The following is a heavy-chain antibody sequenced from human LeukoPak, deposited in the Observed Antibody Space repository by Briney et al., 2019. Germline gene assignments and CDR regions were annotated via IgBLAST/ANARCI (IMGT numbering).Heavy chain of an antibody. Sequence: GGSLRLSCAASGFTFSSYSMNWVRQAPGKGLEWVSFISSSRSYIYYADSVKGRFTISRDNSKNTLYLQMNSLRADDTAVYYCAKDQSGSSSWYSNWFDPWGQGTLVTVSS. CDR2: ISSSRSYI. CDR3: AKDQSGSSSWYSNWFDP. CDR1: GFTFSSYS. D-gene: IGHD6-13*01. J-gene: IGHJ5*02. V-gene: IGHV3-21*04.